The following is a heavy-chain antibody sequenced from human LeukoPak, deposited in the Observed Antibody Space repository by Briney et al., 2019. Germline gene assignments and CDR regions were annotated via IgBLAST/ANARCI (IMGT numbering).Heavy chain of an antibody. V-gene: IGHV3-7*04. CDR2: IKQDGSEK. CDR1: GFTFSSYE. D-gene: IGHD5-24*01. Sequence: HPGGSLRLSCAASGFTFSSYEMNWVRQAPGKGLEWVANIKQDGSEKYYVDSVKGRFTISRDNAKNSLYLQMNSLRAEDTAVYYCATEGEMATIPDYWGQGTLVTVSS. J-gene: IGHJ4*02. CDR3: ATEGEMATIPDY.